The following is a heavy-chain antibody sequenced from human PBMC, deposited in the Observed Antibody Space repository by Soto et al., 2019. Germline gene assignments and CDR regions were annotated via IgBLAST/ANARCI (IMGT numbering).Heavy chain of an antibody. CDR3: ATWHEREHAYDV. Sequence: DVHLVESGGGLIQPGESLRLSCAAFGFTISGKKYVAWVRQAPGKGLEWVSALYDIDGSFYADSVKGRFTTSSDSSKTTVYLQMNDLRPDDTAVYYCATWHEREHAYDVWGLGTTVTVSS. CDR1: GFTISGKKY. CDR2: LYDIDGS. J-gene: IGHJ3*01. D-gene: IGHD1-1*01. V-gene: IGHV3-53*01.